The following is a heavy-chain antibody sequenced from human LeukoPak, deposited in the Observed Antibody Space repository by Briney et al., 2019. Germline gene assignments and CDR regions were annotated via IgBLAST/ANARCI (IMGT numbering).Heavy chain of an antibody. CDR1: GFTFSSYS. V-gene: IGHV3-21*01. CDR3: ARGHYDILTGYGGGDYYYGMDV. CDR2: ISSSSSYI. J-gene: IGHJ6*02. Sequence: DPGGSLRLSCAASGFTFSSYSMNWVRQAPGKGLEWVSSISSSSSYIYYADPVKGRFTISRDNAKNSLYLQMNSLRAEDTAVYYCARGHYDILTGYGGGDYYYGMDVWGQGTTVTVSS. D-gene: IGHD3-9*01.